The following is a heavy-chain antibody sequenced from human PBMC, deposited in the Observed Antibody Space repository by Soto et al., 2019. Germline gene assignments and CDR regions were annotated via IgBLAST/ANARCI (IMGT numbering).Heavy chain of an antibody. CDR3: ARTVSLSPFYDADADYVR. J-gene: IGHJ4*02. CDR1: GDSISNDNYY. CDR2: IYHSGST. D-gene: IGHD3-16*01. Sequence: RPSETLSLTCTVSGDSISNDNYYWSWIRQPPGKGLEWIGHIYHSGSTYQNPSLKSRLTISITPSKKQFSLNLISVTAADTAVYYCARTVSLSPFYDADADYVRWGQGTLATVSS. V-gene: IGHV4-30-4*01.